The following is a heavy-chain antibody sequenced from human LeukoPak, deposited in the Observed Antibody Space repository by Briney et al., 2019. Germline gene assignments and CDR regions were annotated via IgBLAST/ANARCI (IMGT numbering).Heavy chain of an antibody. Sequence: GGSRRLSCAASGFTFSSYAMSWVRQAPGMGLEWVSAISGSGGSTYYADSVRGRFTISRDNSKNTLYLQMNSLRAEDTSVYYCAEDQQLQPFHYWGQGTLVTVSS. CDR2: ISGSGGST. CDR3: AEDQQLQPFHY. V-gene: IGHV3-23*01. D-gene: IGHD2-2*01. J-gene: IGHJ4*02. CDR1: GFTFSSYA.